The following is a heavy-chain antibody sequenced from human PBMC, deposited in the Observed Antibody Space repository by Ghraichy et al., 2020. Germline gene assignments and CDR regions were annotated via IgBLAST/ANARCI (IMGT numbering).Heavy chain of an antibody. D-gene: IGHD3-10*01. Sequence: SETLSLSCPVSGGSSDNYYWSWIRQTPGKGLEWIGYISTRGSTNYNPSLNGRVIISIDASMTRFSLNLNSVTAADTATYYCARLHFYGSRENVFDFWGQGTVVTVSS. J-gene: IGHJ3*01. CDR3: ARLHFYGSRENVFDF. V-gene: IGHV4-4*09. CDR1: GGSSDNYY. CDR2: ISTRGST.